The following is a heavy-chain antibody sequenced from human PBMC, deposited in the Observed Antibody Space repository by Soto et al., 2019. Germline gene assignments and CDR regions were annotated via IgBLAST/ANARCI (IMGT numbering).Heavy chain of an antibody. CDR2: MYNTGST. CDR1: GFSISSYY. Sequence: SETLSLTCTVSGFSISSYYWILIRQPPGKGLEWIGYMYNTGSTIYNPSLKSRVTISVDTSKNQFSLKLNSVTAADTAVYYCARDLWGYCGADCYPLDVWGQGTTVTVSS. J-gene: IGHJ6*02. V-gene: IGHV4-59*01. CDR3: ARDLWGYCGADCYPLDV. D-gene: IGHD2-21*02.